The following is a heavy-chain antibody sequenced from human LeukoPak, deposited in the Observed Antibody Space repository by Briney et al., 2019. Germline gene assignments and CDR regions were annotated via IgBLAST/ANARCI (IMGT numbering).Heavy chain of an antibody. CDR3: ARDIRTVGATLYFDH. V-gene: IGHV4-59*02. D-gene: IGHD1-26*01. CDR1: GASVTTYY. J-gene: IGHJ4*02. CDR2: VHSSGST. Sequence: SETLSLTCTVSGASVTTYYWSWIRQSPGKELEWIANVHSSGSTFYNPSLKSRVTISIDTSKNQFSLKLTSVTTADTAVYYCARDIRTVGATLYFDHWGQGTLLTVSS.